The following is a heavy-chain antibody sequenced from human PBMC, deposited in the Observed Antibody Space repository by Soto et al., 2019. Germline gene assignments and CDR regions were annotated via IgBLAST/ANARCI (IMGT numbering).Heavy chain of an antibody. D-gene: IGHD3-10*01. V-gene: IGHV3-9*01. CDR2: ISWNSGSI. Sequence: AGGSLRLPCAASGFNFDDYAIHWVRQAPGKGLEWVSGISWNSGSIGYADSVKGRFTISRDNAKNSLYLQMNSLRAEDTALYYCAKAAMVRGVIITNWFDPWGQGTLVTVSS. CDR1: GFNFDDYA. CDR3: AKAAMVRGVIITNWFDP. J-gene: IGHJ5*02.